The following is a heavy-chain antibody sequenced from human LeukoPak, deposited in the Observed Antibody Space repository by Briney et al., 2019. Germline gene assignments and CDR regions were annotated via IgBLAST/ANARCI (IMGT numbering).Heavy chain of an antibody. CDR1: GFTFSSYG. J-gene: IGHJ4*02. Sequence: GGSLRLSCAASGFTFSSYGMHWVRQAPGKGLEWVSAITGSGGSTYYADSVKGRFAISRDNSKNTLYLQMDSLRAEDTAVYYCAKEVPYSNTWYTIDYWGQGTLVIVSS. CDR3: AKEVPYSNTWYTIDY. V-gene: IGHV3-23*01. D-gene: IGHD6-13*01. CDR2: ITGSGGST.